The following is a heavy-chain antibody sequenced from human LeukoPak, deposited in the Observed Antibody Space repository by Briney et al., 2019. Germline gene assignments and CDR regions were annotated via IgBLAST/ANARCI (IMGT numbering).Heavy chain of an antibody. Sequence: ASVKVSYKASGYSLTSYGISWVRQAPGQGLEWMGWISAYNGNTNYAQKFQGRVTMTTDTSTSTAYMELRSLRSDDTAVYYCARDHRLGVMVAYGMDVWGQGTTVTVSS. CDR2: ISAYNGNT. CDR3: ARDHRLGVMVAYGMDV. CDR1: GYSLTSYG. V-gene: IGHV1-18*01. D-gene: IGHD2-15*01. J-gene: IGHJ6*02.